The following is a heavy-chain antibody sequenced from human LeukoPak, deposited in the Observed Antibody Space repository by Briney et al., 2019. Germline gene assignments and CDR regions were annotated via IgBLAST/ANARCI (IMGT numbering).Heavy chain of an antibody. Sequence: ASVKVPCKASGYTFTGYYIHWVRQAPGQGLEWMGWINPNSGGTNSAQKFQGRVTMTRDTSVSTAYMDLSRLISDDTAVYYCAGSFGSGSYYHFDYWGQGTLVTVSS. CDR1: GYTFTGYY. CDR2: INPNSGGT. V-gene: IGHV1-2*02. J-gene: IGHJ4*02. D-gene: IGHD3-10*01. CDR3: AGSFGSGSYYHFDY.